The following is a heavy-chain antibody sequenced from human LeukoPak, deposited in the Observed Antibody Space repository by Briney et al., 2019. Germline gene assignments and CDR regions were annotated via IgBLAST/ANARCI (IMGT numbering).Heavy chain of an antibody. CDR2: IYTSGST. V-gene: IGHV4-4*07. CDR3: ARERDDFWSGPDLENWFDP. J-gene: IGHJ5*02. CDR1: GGSISSHY. D-gene: IGHD3-3*01. Sequence: SETLSLTCTVSGGSISSHYWSWIRQPAGKGLEWIGRIYTSGSTNYNPSLKSRVTMSVDTSKNQFSLKLSSVTAADTAVYYCARERDDFWSGPDLENWFDPWGQGALVTVSS.